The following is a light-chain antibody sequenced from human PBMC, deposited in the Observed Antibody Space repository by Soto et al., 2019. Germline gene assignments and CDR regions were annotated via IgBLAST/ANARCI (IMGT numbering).Light chain of an antibody. V-gene: IGLV2-14*01. CDR3: SSYTSSSTPV. CDR2: EVS. Sequence: QSALTQPASVSGSPGQSITISCTGTSSDVGGYTYVSWYQQHPGKAPKLMIYEVSHRPSGVSNRFSGSKSGNTASLTISGLQAAEEADYYCSSYTSSSTPVFGTWTKLTVL. J-gene: IGLJ1*01. CDR1: SSDVGGYTY.